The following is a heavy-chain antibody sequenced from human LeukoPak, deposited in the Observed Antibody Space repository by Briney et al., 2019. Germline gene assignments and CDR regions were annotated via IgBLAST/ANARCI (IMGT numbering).Heavy chain of an antibody. V-gene: IGHV3-21*01. J-gene: IGHJ4*02. CDR3: ASPGSVGDTGMPDY. CDR1: GFTFSSYS. D-gene: IGHD5-18*01. Sequence: GGSLRLSCAASGFTFSSYSMNWVRQAPGKGLEWVSSISSSSSYIYYADSVKGRFTISRDNAKNSLYLQMNSLRAEDTAVYYCASPGSVGDTGMPDYWGLGTLVTVSS. CDR2: ISSSSSYI.